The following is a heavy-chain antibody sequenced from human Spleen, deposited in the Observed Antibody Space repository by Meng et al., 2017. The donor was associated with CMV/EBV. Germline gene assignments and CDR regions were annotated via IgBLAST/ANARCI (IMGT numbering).Heavy chain of an antibody. V-gene: IGHV3-11*01. J-gene: IGHJ5*02. CDR2: ISSSGSAK. D-gene: IGHD1-14*01. Sequence: GGSLRLSCAASGFTFSDYQMNWIRQAPGRGLEWISYISSSGSAKYYADSVKGRFTISRDNAKNSLYLQMNSLRAEDTALYYCARVRNTNLNWFDPWGQGTLVTVSS. CDR1: GFTFSDYQ. CDR3: ARVRNTNLNWFDP.